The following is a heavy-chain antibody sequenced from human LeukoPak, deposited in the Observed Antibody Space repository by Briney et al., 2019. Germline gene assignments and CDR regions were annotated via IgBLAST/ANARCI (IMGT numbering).Heavy chain of an antibody. CDR3: ARAYYDFWSGYYTGRGTDYMDV. Sequence: GGSLRLSCAASGFTFSSYAMHWGRQAPGNGLEWVAVIWYDGSNKYYADSVKGRFTISRDNSKNTLYLQMNSLRAEDTAVYYCARAYYDFWSGYYTGRGTDYMDVWGKGTTVTVSS. CDR1: GFTFSSYA. J-gene: IGHJ6*03. V-gene: IGHV3-33*08. D-gene: IGHD3-3*01. CDR2: IWYDGSNK.